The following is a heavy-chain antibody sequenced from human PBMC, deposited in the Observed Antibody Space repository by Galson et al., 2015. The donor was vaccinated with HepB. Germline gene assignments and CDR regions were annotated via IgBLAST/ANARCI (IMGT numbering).Heavy chain of an antibody. D-gene: IGHD4-17*01. V-gene: IGHV3-49*03. J-gene: IGHJ4*02. CDR1: GFTFGDYA. CDR2: IRSKAYGGTT. CDR3: TSRGYDYGDYDDY. Sequence: SLRLSCAASGFTFGDYAMSWFRQAPGKGLEWVGFIRSKAYGGTTEYAASVKGRFTISRDDSKSIAYLQMNSLKTEDTAVYYCTSRGYDYGDYDDYWGQGTLVTVSS.